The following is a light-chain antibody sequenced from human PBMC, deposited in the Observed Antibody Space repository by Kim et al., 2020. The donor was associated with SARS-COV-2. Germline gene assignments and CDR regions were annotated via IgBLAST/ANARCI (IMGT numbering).Light chain of an antibody. V-gene: IGLV3-21*04. CDR1: NIGSKS. Sequence: SYELTQPPSVSVAPGKTARITCGGNNIGSKSVHWYQQKPGQAPVLVIYYDSDRPSGIPERFSGSNSGNTVTLTISRVEAGDEADYYCQVWDSSSDHPEFGGGTQLTVL. J-gene: IGLJ2*01. CDR2: YDS. CDR3: QVWDSSSDHPE.